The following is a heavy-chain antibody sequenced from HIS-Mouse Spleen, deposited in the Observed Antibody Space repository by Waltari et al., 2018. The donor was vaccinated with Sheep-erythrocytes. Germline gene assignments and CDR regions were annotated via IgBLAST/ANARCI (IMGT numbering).Heavy chain of an antibody. V-gene: IGHV4-30-4*01. J-gene: IGHJ4*02. CDR2: IYYSGST. Sequence: QVQLQESGPGLVKPSQTLSLTCTVPGGSISSGDYYWSWIRPPPGKSLEWIGYIYYSGSTYYNPSLKSRVTISVDTSKNQFSLKLSSVTAADTAVYYCARALANWGSSFDYWGQGTLVTVSS. D-gene: IGHD7-27*01. CDR3: ARALANWGSSFDY. CDR1: GGSISSGDYY.